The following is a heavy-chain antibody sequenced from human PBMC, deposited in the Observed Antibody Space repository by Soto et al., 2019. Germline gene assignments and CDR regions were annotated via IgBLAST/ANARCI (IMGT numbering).Heavy chain of an antibody. CDR3: TTDAVYYYDTQDAFDI. CDR2: IKSKTDGGTT. CDR1: GFTFSNAW. D-gene: IGHD3-22*01. V-gene: IGHV3-15*07. Sequence: GGSLRLSCAASGFTFSNAWMNWVRQAPGKGREGVGRIKSKTDGGTTDYAAPVKGRFTISRDDSKNTLYLQMNSLKTEDTAVYYCTTDAVYYYDTQDAFDIWGQGTMVTVSS. J-gene: IGHJ3*02.